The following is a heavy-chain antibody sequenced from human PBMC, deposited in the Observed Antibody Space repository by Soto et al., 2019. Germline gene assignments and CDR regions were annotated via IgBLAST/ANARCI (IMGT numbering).Heavy chain of an antibody. CDR2: ISGSGGST. Sequence: QLLESGGGLVQPGGSLRLSCAASGFTFSIYSMNWVRQAPGKGLEWVSLISGSGGSTHYADSVEGRFTISRDNSKNTLYQEMDSLRAEDTAVYYCAKVVKYDVLTGYYKGPDYYGMDVWGQGTTVTVSS. J-gene: IGHJ6*02. D-gene: IGHD3-9*01. CDR3: AKVVKYDVLTGYYKGPDYYGMDV. V-gene: IGHV3-23*01. CDR1: GFTFSIYS.